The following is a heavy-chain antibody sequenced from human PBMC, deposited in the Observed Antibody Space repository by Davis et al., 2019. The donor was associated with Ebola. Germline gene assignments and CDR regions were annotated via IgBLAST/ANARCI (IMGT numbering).Heavy chain of an antibody. V-gene: IGHV3-30*19. CDR2: ISYDGSNK. CDR1: GFTFSDYD. D-gene: IGHD3-16*02. Sequence: SGFTFSDYDMNWVRQAPGKGLEWVAVISYDGSNKYYADSVKGRFTISRDNSKNTLYLQMNSLRAEDTAVYYCARDRYTFAGYMDVWGKGTTVTVSS. CDR3: ARDRYTFAGYMDV. J-gene: IGHJ6*04.